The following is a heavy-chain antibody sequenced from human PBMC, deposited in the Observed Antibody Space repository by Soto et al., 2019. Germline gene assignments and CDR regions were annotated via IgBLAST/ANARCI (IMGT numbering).Heavy chain of an antibody. CDR3: AKLAYYHYAMDV. J-gene: IGHJ6*02. CDR2: ISPKSGDT. V-gene: IGHV1-2*02. CDR1: GYTFTDYY. Sequence: GASVKVSCKASGYTFTDYYLHWVRQAPGQGLQWMGWISPKSGDTKYAQNLQGRVTMTRDTSIGATYMELSSLTSDDTAVYYCAKLAYYHYAMDVWGQGTTVTVS.